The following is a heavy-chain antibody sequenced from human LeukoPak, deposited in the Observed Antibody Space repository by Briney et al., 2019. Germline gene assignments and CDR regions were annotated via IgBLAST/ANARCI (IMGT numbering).Heavy chain of an antibody. D-gene: IGHD6-19*01. CDR3: ARAPPHSSGWYGRGHWFDP. V-gene: IGHV4-34*01. J-gene: IGHJ5*02. Sequence: PSETLSLTCAVYGGSFSGYYWSWIRQPPGKGLEWIGEINHSGSTNYNPSLKSRVTISVDTSKNQFSLKPSSVTAADTAVYYCARAPPHSSGWYGRGHWFDPWGQGTLVTVSS. CDR1: GGSFSGYY. CDR2: INHSGST.